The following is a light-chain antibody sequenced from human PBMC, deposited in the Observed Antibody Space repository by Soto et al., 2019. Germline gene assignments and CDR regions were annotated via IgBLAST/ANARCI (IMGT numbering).Light chain of an antibody. CDR2: AAS. CDR1: QSISSY. Sequence: DIPMTQSPSSLSASVADRVSISCRASQSISSYLNWYQQKPGRAPRLLIYAASSLQTEVPSRFSGSGSGTDFTLTISSLQPEDFATYYCQQSSSTYWTFGQGTKVEIK. CDR3: QQSSSTYWT. J-gene: IGKJ1*01. V-gene: IGKV1-39*01.